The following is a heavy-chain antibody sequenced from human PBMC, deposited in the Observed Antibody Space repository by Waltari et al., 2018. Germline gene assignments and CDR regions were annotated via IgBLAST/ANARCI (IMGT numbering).Heavy chain of an antibody. V-gene: IGHV3-74*01. Sequence: EVQLVESGGGLVQPGGSLRLSCAASGFTYRMYWRHWVSQAPGKGLVGVSRSNSDGSSTSYADSVKGLFTIYKDNAKNTVYLQMNSLRAEETAIYYCARGARRTTVTTGWWYFDLWGRGTLVTVSS. CDR2: SNSDGSST. CDR1: GFTYRMYW. CDR3: ARGARRTTVTTGWWYFDL. J-gene: IGHJ2*01. D-gene: IGHD4-17*01.